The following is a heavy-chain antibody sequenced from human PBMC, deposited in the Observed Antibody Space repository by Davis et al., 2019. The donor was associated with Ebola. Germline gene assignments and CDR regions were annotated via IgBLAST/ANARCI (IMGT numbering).Heavy chain of an antibody. CDR3: ARIPFGSAWYGWFDP. CDR1: GFSLSNARMG. D-gene: IGHD6-19*01. V-gene: IGHV2-26*01. Sequence: SGPTLVKPTETLTLTCTVSGFSLSNARMGVSWIRQPPGKALEWLAHIFSNDEKSYSTSLKSRLTISKDTSKNQVVLTMTNMDPVDTATYYCARIPFGSAWYGWFDPWGQGTLVTVSS. J-gene: IGHJ5*02. CDR2: IFSNDEK.